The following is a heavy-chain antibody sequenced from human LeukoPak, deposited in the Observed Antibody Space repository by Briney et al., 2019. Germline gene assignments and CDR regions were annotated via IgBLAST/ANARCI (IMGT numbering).Heavy chain of an antibody. CDR2: INWNGGST. D-gene: IGHD3-10*01. V-gene: IGHV3-20*04. CDR1: GFTFDDYV. J-gene: IGHJ5*02. CDR3: ARIPRYYYGSGSPRPS. Sequence: GGSLRLSCAASGFTFDDYVMSWVRQAPGKGLEWVSGINWNGGSTDYADSVKGRFTISRDNAKNSLYLQMNSLRAEDTAVYYCARIPRYYYGSGSPRPSWGQGTLVTVSS.